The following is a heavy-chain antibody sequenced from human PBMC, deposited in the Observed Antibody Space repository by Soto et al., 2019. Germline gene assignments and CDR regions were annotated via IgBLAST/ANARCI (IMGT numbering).Heavy chain of an antibody. J-gene: IGHJ6*02. D-gene: IGHD3-16*01. Sequence: VGSLRLSCAASGFTFSSYGMHWVRQAPGKGLEWVAVIWYDGSNKYYADSVKGRFTISGDNSKNTLYLQMNSLRAEDTAVYYCARVRAFLGLPHYYYYYGMDVWGQGTTVTVSS. V-gene: IGHV3-33*01. CDR3: ARVRAFLGLPHYYYYYGMDV. CDR2: IWYDGSNK. CDR1: GFTFSSYG.